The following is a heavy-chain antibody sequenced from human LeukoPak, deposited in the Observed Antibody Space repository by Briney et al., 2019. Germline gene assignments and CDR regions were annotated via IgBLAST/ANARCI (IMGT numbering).Heavy chain of an antibody. CDR2: IWYDGSNK. Sequence: GGSLRLSCAASGFTFSSYGMHWVRQAPGKGLEWVAVIWYDGSNKYYADSVKGRFTISRDNSKNTLYLQMNSLRAEDTAVYYCARDCGESGSYFFDYWGQGTLVTVSS. CDR1: GFTFSSYG. V-gene: IGHV3-33*08. D-gene: IGHD1-26*01. CDR3: ARDCGESGSYFFDY. J-gene: IGHJ4*02.